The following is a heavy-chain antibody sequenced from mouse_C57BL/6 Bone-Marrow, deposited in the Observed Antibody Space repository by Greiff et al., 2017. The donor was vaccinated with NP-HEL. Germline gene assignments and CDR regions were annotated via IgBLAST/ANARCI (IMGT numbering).Heavy chain of an antibody. CDR2: ISSGGSYT. J-gene: IGHJ3*01. D-gene: IGHD1-1*01. CDR1: GFTFSSYG. Sequence: EVMLVESGGDLVKPGGSLKLSCAASGFTFSSYGMSWVRQTPDKRLEWVATISSGGSYTYYPDSVQGRFTIARDNAKNTLYLQMRMLKSEDTDMDYGERGYYGSSYGFAYWGQGTLVTVSA. CDR3: ERGYYGSSYGFAY. V-gene: IGHV5-6*01.